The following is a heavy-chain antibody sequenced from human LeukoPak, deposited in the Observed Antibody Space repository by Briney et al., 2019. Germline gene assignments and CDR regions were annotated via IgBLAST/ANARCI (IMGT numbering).Heavy chain of an antibody. J-gene: IGHJ5*02. CDR1: GYSISSGYY. D-gene: IGHD3-22*01. CDR2: IYHSGST. V-gene: IGHV4-38-2*02. Sequence: SETLSLTCTVSGYSISSGYYWGWIRQPPGKGLEWIGSIYHSGSTYYNPSLKSRVTISVDTSKNQFSLKLSSVTAAVTAVYYCARDDTNWFDPWGQGTLVTVSS. CDR3: ARDDTNWFDP.